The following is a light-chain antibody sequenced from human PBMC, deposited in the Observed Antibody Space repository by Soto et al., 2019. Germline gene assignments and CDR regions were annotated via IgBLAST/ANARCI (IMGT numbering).Light chain of an antibody. CDR1: QSVSIN. CDR3: QQFHNWPLT. J-gene: IGKJ4*01. Sequence: EIVMTQSPATLSVSPGERATLSCRASQSVSINLAWYQHKPGQAPMLLISGASTRATGIPARFSGSGSGTEFTLTISSLQSEDFAVYYCQQFHNWPLTFGGGTKVEIK. CDR2: GAS. V-gene: IGKV3-15*01.